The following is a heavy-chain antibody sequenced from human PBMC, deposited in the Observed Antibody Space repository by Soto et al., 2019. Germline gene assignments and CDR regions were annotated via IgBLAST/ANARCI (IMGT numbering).Heavy chain of an antibody. CDR3: ARGVVCPGYSNGEECFWFDP. CDR1: GGSISSGDYY. J-gene: IGHJ5*02. D-gene: IGHD3-9*01. V-gene: IGHV4-30-4*01. CDR2: IYYSGST. Sequence: PSETLSLTCTVSGGSISSGDYYWSWIRQPPGKGLEWIGYIYYSGSTYYNPSLKSRVTISVDTSKNQFSLKLSSVTAADTAVYYCARGVVCPGYSNGEECFWFDPWGQGTLVTVSS.